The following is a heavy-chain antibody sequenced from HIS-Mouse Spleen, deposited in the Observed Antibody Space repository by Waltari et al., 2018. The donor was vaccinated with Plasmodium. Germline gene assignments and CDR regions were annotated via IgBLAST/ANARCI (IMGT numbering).Heavy chain of an antibody. Sequence: CAASGFTFSSYWMSWVRQAPGKGLEWVANIKQDGSEKYYVDSVKGRFTISRDNAKNSLYLKMNSLRAEDTAVYYCARGRYSSSWYYFDYWGQGTLVTVSS. CDR3: ARGRYSSSWYYFDY. J-gene: IGHJ4*02. CDR2: IKQDGSEK. V-gene: IGHV3-7*01. CDR1: GFTFSSYW. D-gene: IGHD6-13*01.